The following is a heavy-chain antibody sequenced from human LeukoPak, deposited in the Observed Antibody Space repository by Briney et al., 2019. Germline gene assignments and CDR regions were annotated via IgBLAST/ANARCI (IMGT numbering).Heavy chain of an antibody. CDR3: ARDPYSSTWSYGMDV. D-gene: IGHD6-6*01. CDR2: IKQDGSEE. J-gene: IGHJ6*02. V-gene: IGHV3-7*05. CDR1: GFTFSGYW. Sequence: GGSLRLSCAASGFTFSGYWMSWVRQAPGKGLEWVANIKQDGSEEVYVDSAKGRFTISRDNAKNSLFLQMNTLRAEDTAVYYCARDPYSSTWSYGMDVWGQGTTVTVSS.